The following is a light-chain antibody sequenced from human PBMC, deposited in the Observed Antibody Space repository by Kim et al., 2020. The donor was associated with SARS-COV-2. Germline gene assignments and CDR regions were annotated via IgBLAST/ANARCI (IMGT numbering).Light chain of an antibody. CDR2: RNN. V-gene: IGLV1-47*01. J-gene: IGLJ1*01. CDR3: AAWDDSLSGRYV. Sequence: QSVLTQPPLASGTPGQRVTISCSGSSSNIGSNYVYWYQQLPGTAPKLLIYRNNQRPSGVPDRFSGSKSGTSASLAISGLRSEDEADYYCAAWDDSLSGRYVFGTGTKVTVL. CDR1: SSNIGSNY.